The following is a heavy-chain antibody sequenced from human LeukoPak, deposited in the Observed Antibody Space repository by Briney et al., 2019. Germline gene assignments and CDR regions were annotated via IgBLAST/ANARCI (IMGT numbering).Heavy chain of an antibody. CDR1: GGTFNNFA. J-gene: IGHJ6*02. Sequence: GASVKVSCKVSGGTFNNFALSWVRQAPGQGLEWMGGIIPIFGTANYAQKFQGRVTITADESTSTAYMELSSLRSEDTAVYYCARALPPDYYYYYGMDVWGQGTTVTVSS. CDR2: IIPIFGTA. CDR3: ARALPPDYYYYYGMDV. V-gene: IGHV1-69*13.